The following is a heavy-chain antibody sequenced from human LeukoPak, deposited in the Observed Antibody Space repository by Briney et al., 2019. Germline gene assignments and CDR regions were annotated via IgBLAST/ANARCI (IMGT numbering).Heavy chain of an antibody. D-gene: IGHD2/OR15-2a*01. Sequence: GGSLTLFCAASGFPFSSYAIHWVGQAPGHGPEWLPVISYDGRDSHHADSVKGRFTISRDNSKNTLYLQMNSLRPEDTAVYFCAKDRVQIATYYFDIWGQGTLVTVSS. J-gene: IGHJ4*02. CDR3: AKDRVQIATYYFDI. CDR1: GFPFSSYA. CDR2: ISYDGRDS. V-gene: IGHV3-30*04.